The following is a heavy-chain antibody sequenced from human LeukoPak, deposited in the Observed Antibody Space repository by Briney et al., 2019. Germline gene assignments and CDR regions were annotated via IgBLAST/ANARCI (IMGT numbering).Heavy chain of an antibody. Sequence: PGGSLRLSCTASGFTFGDYTMSWVRQAPGKGLEWVGFIRSKPYGGTTEYAASVKGRFTISRDDSKSVAYLQMNRLKTEDTAVYYCTRRGGVAAVDYWGQGTLITVSS. CDR1: GFTFGDYT. CDR2: IRSKPYGGTT. J-gene: IGHJ4*02. CDR3: TRRGGVAAVDY. D-gene: IGHD2-15*01. V-gene: IGHV3-49*04.